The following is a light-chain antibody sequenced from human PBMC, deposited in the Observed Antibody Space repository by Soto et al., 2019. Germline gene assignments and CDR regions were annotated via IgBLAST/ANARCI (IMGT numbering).Light chain of an antibody. V-gene: IGKV1-5*01. CDR1: QNINTL. CDR2: DAS. Sequence: DIEMTQSPSTLSASVGDRVTITCRASQNINTLLAWYQQKPGRAPKLLIYDASSLEGGVPSRFSGSGFGTEFTLTISSLQPDDFATYYGQQFHTYYTFGQGTNVHIK. J-gene: IGKJ2*01. CDR3: QQFHTYYT.